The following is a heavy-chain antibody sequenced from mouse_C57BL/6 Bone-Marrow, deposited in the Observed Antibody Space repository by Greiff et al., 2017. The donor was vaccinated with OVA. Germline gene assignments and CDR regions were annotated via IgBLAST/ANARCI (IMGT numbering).Heavy chain of an antibody. CDR3: TTYRY. CDR1: GFNIKDDY. V-gene: IGHV14-4*01. CDR2: IDPENGDT. J-gene: IGHJ2*01. Sequence: VQLQQSGAELVRPGASVKLSCTASGFNIKDDYMHWVKERPEQGLEWIGSIDPENGDTEYASKFQGKATITADTSSKTVYLHLSSLTSEDTAVYYCTTYRYWGQGTTLTVSS.